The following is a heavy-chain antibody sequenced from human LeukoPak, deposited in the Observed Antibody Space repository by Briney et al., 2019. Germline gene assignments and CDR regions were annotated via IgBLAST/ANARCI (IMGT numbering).Heavy chain of an antibody. Sequence: GSSVKVSCKASGGTFISYAISWVRQAPGQGLEWMGGIIPIFGTANYAQKFQGRVTITTDESTSTAYMELSSLRSEDTAVYYCARDRYYYDSSGHNWFDPWGQGTLVTVSS. CDR1: GGTFISYA. J-gene: IGHJ5*02. CDR3: ARDRYYYDSSGHNWFDP. D-gene: IGHD3-22*01. CDR2: IIPIFGTA. V-gene: IGHV1-69*05.